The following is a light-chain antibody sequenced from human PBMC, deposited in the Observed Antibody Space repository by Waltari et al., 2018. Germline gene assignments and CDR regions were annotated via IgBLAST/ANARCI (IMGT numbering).Light chain of an antibody. V-gene: IGLV1-44*01. J-gene: IGLJ2*01. CDR1: SSNLGSTT. CDR2: SNN. CDR3: AAWDDSLNGHVV. Sequence: QSVLTQPPSASGTPGQRVTISCSGSSSNLGSTTVTWYQQLPGTAPKLLIYSNNQRPSGVPDRFSGSKSGTSASLAISGLQSEDEADYYCAAWDDSLNGHVVFGGGTKLTVL.